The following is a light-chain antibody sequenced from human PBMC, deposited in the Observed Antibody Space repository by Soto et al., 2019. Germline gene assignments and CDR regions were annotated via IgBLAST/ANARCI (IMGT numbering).Light chain of an antibody. CDR3: NSYSSTTPLYV. V-gene: IGLV2-14*01. J-gene: IGLJ1*01. CDR1: SSDVGGYNY. Sequence: QSALTQPASVSGSPGQSITISCTGTSSDVGGYNYVSCYQQHPGKAPKVMIYEVSNRPSGVSNRFSGSKSGNTASLTISGLQAEDGADYYCNSYSSTTPLYVFGTGTKVTVL. CDR2: EVS.